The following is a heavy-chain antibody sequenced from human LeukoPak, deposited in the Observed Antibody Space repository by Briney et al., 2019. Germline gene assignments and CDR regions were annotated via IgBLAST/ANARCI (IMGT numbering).Heavy chain of an antibody. CDR3: ARDDPNKYYFDY. CDR2: IYYSGST. J-gene: IGHJ4*02. CDR1: GGSISSSSYY. D-gene: IGHD2/OR15-2a*01. V-gene: IGHV4-39*02. Sequence: PSETLSLTCTVSGGSISSSSYYWGWIRQPPGKGLEWIGKIYYSGSTYYNPSLKSRVTISVDTSKNQFSLKLSSVTAADTAVYYCARDDPNKYYFDYWGQGTLVTVSS.